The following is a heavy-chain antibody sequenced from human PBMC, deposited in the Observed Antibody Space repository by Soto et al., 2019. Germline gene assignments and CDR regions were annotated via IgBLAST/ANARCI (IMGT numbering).Heavy chain of an antibody. CDR3: ARLTRGVYDLDRLWEKFDY. CDR2: IYWDDDK. V-gene: IGHV2-5*02. D-gene: IGHD5-12*01. CDR1: GFSLSSIGMG. J-gene: IGHJ4*02. Sequence: QITVKESGLTLVKPTETLTLTCTFSGFSLSSIGMGVGGIRQPPGKALEWLTLIYWDDDKRYSPSLSSRLTITKDPSKNQVDLTMTNMDPVDTATYYCARLTRGVYDLDRLWEKFDYWGQGALVTVS.